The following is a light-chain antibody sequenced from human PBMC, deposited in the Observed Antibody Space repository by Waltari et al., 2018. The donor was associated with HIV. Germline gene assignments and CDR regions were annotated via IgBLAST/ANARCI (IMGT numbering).Light chain of an antibody. CDR2: WAS. CDR3: QQYYSTQYS. J-gene: IGKJ2*03. Sequence: ATINCKSSQSLLYSSTNKNYLAWYQQKPGQPPKLLLYWASTRESGVPDRFSGSGSGTDFTLTIDSLRAEDVAVYYCQQYYSTQYSFGQGTKLEIK. V-gene: IGKV4-1*01. CDR1: QSLLYSSTNKNY.